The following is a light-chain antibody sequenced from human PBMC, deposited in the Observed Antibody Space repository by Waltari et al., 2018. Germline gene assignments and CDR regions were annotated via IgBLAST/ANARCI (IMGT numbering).Light chain of an antibody. J-gene: IGKJ5*01. CDR3: QQSHSIPIT. CDR2: AAS. Sequence: DIQMTQSPSSLSASVGDSVTITCRASQVITRYLHWYQQRPGKAPKLLIYAASTFENGVPSRVSGAGSGTDFTLTINGLQSEDFATYFCQQSHSIPITFGQGTRLDIK. V-gene: IGKV1-39*01. CDR1: QVITRY.